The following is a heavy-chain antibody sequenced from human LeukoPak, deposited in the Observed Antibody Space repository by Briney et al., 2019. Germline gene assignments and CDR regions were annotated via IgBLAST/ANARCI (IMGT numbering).Heavy chain of an antibody. CDR3: AREAGYSYGVVPKWYFDL. V-gene: IGHV4-4*07. Sequence: SETLSLTCSVSGGSISSHYWSWIRQPAGKGLEWIGRIYTSGSTNYNPSLKSRVTMSVDTSKNQFSLKLSSVTAADTAVYYCAREAGYSYGVVPKWYFDLWGRGTLVTVSS. J-gene: IGHJ2*01. D-gene: IGHD5-18*01. CDR1: GGSISSHY. CDR2: IYTSGST.